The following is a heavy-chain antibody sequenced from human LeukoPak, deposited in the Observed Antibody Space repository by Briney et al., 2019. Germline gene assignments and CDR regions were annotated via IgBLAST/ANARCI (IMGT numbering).Heavy chain of an antibody. CDR1: GYTFTGYY. CDR3: ARVRWEPYYFDY. D-gene: IGHD1-26*01. J-gene: IGHJ4*02. V-gene: IGHV1-2*02. Sequence: ASVKVSCKASGYTFTGYYTHWVRQAPGQGLEWMGWINPNSGGTNYAQKFQGRVTMTRDTSISTAYMELSRLRSDDTAVYYCARVRWEPYYFDYWGQGTLVTVSS. CDR2: INPNSGGT.